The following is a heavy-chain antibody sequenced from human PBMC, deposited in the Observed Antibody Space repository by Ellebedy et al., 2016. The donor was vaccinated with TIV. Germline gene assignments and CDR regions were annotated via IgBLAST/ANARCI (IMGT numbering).Heavy chain of an antibody. CDR1: GFSVSTNY. CDR2: IYTGGTT. D-gene: IGHD6-13*01. V-gene: IGHV3-66*02. CDR3: AKDSGGSWYPEYFQH. J-gene: IGHJ1*01. Sequence: GGSLRLSCAASGFSVSTNYMSWVRQAPGKGLEWASVIYTGGTTYYADSVKGRLTISRDKSKNTLYLQMNSLRAEDTAVYYCAKDSGGSWYPEYFQHWGQGTLVTVSS.